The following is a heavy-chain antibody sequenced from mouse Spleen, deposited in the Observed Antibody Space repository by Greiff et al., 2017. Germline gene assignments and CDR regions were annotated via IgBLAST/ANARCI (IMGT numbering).Heavy chain of an antibody. V-gene: IGHV10-1*01. Sequence: EVQGVESGGGLVQPKGSLKLSCAASGFSFNTYAMNWVRQAPGKGLEWVARIRSKSNNYATYYADSVKDRFTISRDDSESMLYLQMNNLKTEDTAMYYCVRHPTYGYFDYRGQGTTLTVSS. CDR1: GFSFNTYA. CDR2: IRSKSNNYAT. CDR3: VRHPTYGYFDY. J-gene: IGHJ2*01. D-gene: IGHD1-1*01.